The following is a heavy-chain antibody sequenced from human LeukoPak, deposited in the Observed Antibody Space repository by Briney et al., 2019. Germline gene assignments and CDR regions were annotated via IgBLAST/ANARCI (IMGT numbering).Heavy chain of an antibody. V-gene: IGHV1-2*04. CDR2: INPNSGGT. J-gene: IGHJ4*02. D-gene: IGHD3-10*01. CDR1: GYTFTGYY. Sequence: ASVKVSCKASGYTFTGYYMHWVRQAPGQGLEWMGWINPNSGGTNYAQKFQGWVTMTRDTSISTAYMELSRLRSDDTAVYYCARSHYYGSGSYSRTFDYWGQGTLVTVSS. CDR3: ARSHYYGSGSYSRTFDY.